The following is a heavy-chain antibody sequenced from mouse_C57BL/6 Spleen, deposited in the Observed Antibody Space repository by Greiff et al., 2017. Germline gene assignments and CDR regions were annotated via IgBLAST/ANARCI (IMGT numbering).Heavy chain of an antibody. J-gene: IGHJ2*01. V-gene: IGHV3-1*01. CDR3: ARARGFCPSVVAYEVAG. CDR1: GYSITSGYV. CDR2: ITYSGST. Sequence: EVQVVESGPGMVKPSPSLSLSCTVTGYSITSGYVCHLIRHFPGNKLECMGYITYSGSTNYNPSLKSRNSITHDTSTNPSFLKLNSVTTEDTATYYCARARGFCPSVVAYEVAGWGQGTTLTVSS. D-gene: IGHD1-1*01.